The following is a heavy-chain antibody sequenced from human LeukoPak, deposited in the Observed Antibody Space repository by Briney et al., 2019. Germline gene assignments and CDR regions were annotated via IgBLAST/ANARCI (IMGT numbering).Heavy chain of an antibody. CDR3: ARIGISARGTNFHH. V-gene: IGHV1-18*01. CDR1: GYTFTSYG. CDR2: ISAYTGNT. Sequence: ASVKVSCKASGYTFTSYGINWVRQAPGQGLEWMGWISAYTGNTNYAQNFQGRVTMTRDTSISTAYMELSRLRSDDTALYYCARIGISARGTNFHHWGQGTLVTVSS. D-gene: IGHD6-13*01. J-gene: IGHJ1*01.